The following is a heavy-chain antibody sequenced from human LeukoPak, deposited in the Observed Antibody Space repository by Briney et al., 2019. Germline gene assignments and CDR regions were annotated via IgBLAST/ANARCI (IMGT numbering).Heavy chain of an antibody. CDR1: VGSISSYY. CDR2: IYTSGST. Sequence: SETLSLTCTVSVGSISSYYWSWIRQPAGKGLEWIGRIYTSGSTNYNPSLKSRVTMSVDTSKNQFSLKLSSVTAADTAVYYCARGSWGTVTTFYFDYWGQGTLVTVSS. V-gene: IGHV4-4*07. CDR3: ARGSWGTVTTFYFDY. J-gene: IGHJ4*02. D-gene: IGHD4-17*01.